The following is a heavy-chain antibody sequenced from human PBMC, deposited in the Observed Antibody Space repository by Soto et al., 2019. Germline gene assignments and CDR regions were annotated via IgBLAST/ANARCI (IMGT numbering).Heavy chain of an antibody. CDR3: ARDPATHTAMVIWGPSYYYYGMDV. J-gene: IGHJ6*02. CDR2: LSYDGSNK. V-gene: IGHV3-30-3*01. D-gene: IGHD5-18*01. CDR1: GFTFSSYA. Sequence: LGGFVRFSCAASGFTFSSYAMHWVRQAPGKGPEWVAALSYDGSNKYYADSVKGRFTISRDNSKNTLYLQMNSLRAEDTAVYYCARDPATHTAMVIWGPSYYYYGMDVWGQGT.